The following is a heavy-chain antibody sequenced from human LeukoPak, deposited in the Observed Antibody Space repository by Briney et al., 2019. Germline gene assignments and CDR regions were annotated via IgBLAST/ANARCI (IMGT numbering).Heavy chain of an antibody. CDR3: ARYSTLYGSGSYAFDI. V-gene: IGHV4-59*12. D-gene: IGHD3-10*01. Sequence: SETLSLTCTVSGGSISSYYWSWVRQPPGKGLEWIGYIYYSGSTNYNPSLKSRITISVDKSKNQFSLKLSSVTAADTAVYYCARYSTLYGSGSYAFDIWGQGTMVTVSS. CDR2: IYYSGST. J-gene: IGHJ3*02. CDR1: GGSISSYY.